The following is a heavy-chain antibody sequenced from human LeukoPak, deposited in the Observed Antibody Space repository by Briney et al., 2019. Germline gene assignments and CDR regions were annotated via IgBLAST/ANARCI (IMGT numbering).Heavy chain of an antibody. V-gene: IGHV4-34*01. CDR3: AREVTTVTLSLNIYYYYYYMDV. D-gene: IGHD4-11*01. CDR1: GGSFSGYY. CDR2: INHSGST. J-gene: IGHJ6*03. Sequence: PSETLSLTCAVYGGSFSGYYWSWIRQPPGKGLEWIGEINHSGSTNYNPSLKSRVTISVDTSKNQFSLKLSSVTAADTAVYYCAREVTTVTLSLNIYYYYYYMDVWGKGTTVTVSS.